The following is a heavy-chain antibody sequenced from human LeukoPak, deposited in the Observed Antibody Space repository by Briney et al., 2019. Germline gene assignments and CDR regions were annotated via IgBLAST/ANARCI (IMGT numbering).Heavy chain of an antibody. CDR3: ARDRYSSDWQFFDY. CDR1: GFSFNTYL. Sequence: PGGSLRLSCAASGFSFNTYLMGWVRQAPGEGLEWVANIKQDGSEEDYVDSVKGRFTISRDNAKNSLYLQMNSLRAEDTAVYYCARDRYSSDWQFFDYWGQGTLVTVSS. CDR2: IKQDGSEE. V-gene: IGHV3-7*01. J-gene: IGHJ4*02. D-gene: IGHD6-19*01.